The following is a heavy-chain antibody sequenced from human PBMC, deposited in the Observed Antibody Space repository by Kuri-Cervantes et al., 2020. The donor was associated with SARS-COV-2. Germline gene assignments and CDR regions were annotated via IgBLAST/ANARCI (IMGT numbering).Heavy chain of an antibody. Sequence: GGSLRLSCAASGFTFSSYAMHWVRQAPGKGLEWVAVISYDGSNKYYADSVKGRFTISRDNAKNSLYLQMNSLRAEDTAVYYCARIVRYFDQLDYWGQGTLVTVSS. CDR1: GFTFSSYA. V-gene: IGHV3-30-3*01. D-gene: IGHD3-9*01. J-gene: IGHJ4*02. CDR3: ARIVRYFDQLDY. CDR2: ISYDGSNK.